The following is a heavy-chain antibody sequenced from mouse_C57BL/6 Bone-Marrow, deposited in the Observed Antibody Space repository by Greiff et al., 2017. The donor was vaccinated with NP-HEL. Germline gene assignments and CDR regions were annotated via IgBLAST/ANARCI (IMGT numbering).Heavy chain of an antibody. CDR1: GFTFSDYY. CDR2: ISNGGGST. Sequence: EVKVEESGGGLVQPGGSLKLSCAASGFTFSDYYMYWVRQTPEKRLEWVAYISNGGGSTYYPDTVKGRFTISRDNAKNTLYLQMSRLKSEDTAMYYCARLGFDYWGQGTTLTVSS. J-gene: IGHJ2*01. V-gene: IGHV5-12*01. CDR3: ARLGFDY.